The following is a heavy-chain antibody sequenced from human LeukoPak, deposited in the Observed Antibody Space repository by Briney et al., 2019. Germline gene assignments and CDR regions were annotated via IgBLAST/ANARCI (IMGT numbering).Heavy chain of an antibody. CDR2: MNPNSGNT. CDR3: ARGAGGSSHFDY. D-gene: IGHD1-26*01. Sequence: ASVKVSCKASGYTFTSYDINRVRQATGQALEWMGWMNPNSGNTGYAQKFQGRVTITMNTSKSTAYMELSSLRSEDTAVYYCARGAGGSSHFDYGGQGTLVTVSS. CDR1: GYTFTSYD. V-gene: IGHV1-8*03. J-gene: IGHJ4*02.